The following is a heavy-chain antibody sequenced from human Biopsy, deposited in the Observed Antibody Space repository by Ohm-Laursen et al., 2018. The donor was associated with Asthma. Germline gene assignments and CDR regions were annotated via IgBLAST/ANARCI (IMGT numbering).Heavy chain of an antibody. CDR3: ARAAPTTVFWSGYSHNWFDP. CDR2: INHSGST. CDR1: GGSFSAYY. D-gene: IGHD3-3*01. J-gene: IGHJ5*02. V-gene: IGHV4-34*01. Sequence: TLSLTCAVYGGSFSAYYWSWIRQPPGKGLEWIAEINHSGSTNYNPSLKSRVTMSVDTSKNQLFLNLSSVTAADTAVYYCARAAPTTVFWSGYSHNWFDPWGQGTLVTVSS.